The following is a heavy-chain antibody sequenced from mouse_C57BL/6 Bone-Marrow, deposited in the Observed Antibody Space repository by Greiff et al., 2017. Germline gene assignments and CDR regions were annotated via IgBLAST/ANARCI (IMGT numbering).Heavy chain of an antibody. J-gene: IGHJ3*01. CDR2: IDPSDSYT. CDR1: GYTFTSYW. Sequence: QVQLQQPGAELVRPGTSVKLSCKASGYTFTSYWMHWVKQRPGQGLEWIGVIDPSDSYTNYNQKFKGKATLTVDTSSSTAYMQLSSLTSEASAVYFCANAGFAYWGQGTLVTVSA. V-gene: IGHV1-59*01. CDR3: ANAGFAY.